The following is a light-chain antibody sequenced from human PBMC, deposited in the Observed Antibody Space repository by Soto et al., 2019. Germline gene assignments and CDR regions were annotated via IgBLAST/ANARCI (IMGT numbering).Light chain of an antibody. Sequence: QAASVSGSPGQSITISCTGTSSDVGAYNYDSWYQQYPGEAPKVIIYDVSHRPAGVSNRFSGSKSGNTASLTISGLQTQDEADYYCSSYTSATTYVFGTGTKVTVL. CDR1: SSDVGAYNY. V-gene: IGLV2-14*01. CDR3: SSYTSATTYV. CDR2: DVS. J-gene: IGLJ1*01.